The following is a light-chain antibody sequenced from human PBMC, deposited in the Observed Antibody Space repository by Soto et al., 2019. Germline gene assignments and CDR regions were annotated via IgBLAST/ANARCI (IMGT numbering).Light chain of an antibody. Sequence: DIEMTQSPDSLAVSLGERATIDCKSSQTVLYISNNKNYLAWYQQKPGQPPKLLIYWASTRESGVPDRFSGSGSATDFTLTISILQEEDVAVYYCQQFFTTPWTSGRGTKVEIK. J-gene: IGKJ1*01. CDR2: WAS. CDR3: QQFFTTPWT. CDR1: QTVLYISNNKNY. V-gene: IGKV4-1*01.